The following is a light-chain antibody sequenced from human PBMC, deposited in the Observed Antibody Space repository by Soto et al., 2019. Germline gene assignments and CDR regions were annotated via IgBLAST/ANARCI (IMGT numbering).Light chain of an antibody. J-gene: IGKJ1*01. CDR1: QSVSSY. Sequence: EIVLTQSPATLSLSPGERATLSCRASQSVSSYFAWYQQKPGQAPRSLIYDASNRATGIPARFSGSGSGTDFTLTISSREPEDFAVYYCQQRSNWPPWTFGQGTKVEIK. V-gene: IGKV3-11*01. CDR3: QQRSNWPPWT. CDR2: DAS.